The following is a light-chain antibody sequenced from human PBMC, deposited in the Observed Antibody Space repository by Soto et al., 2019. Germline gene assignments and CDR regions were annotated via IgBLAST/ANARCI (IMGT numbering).Light chain of an antibody. CDR2: GAS. CDR3: QQSYSTPPEFT. V-gene: IGKV1-39*01. Sequence: DIQMTQSPSSLSASVGDRVTITCRAGQSISTYLHWYQQKPGNAPKLLIYGASNLQSGVPRRFSGGGSGTHFTLTINSLQPEDSATYFCQQSYSTPPEFTFGRGTKLEI. J-gene: IGKJ2*01. CDR1: QSISTY.